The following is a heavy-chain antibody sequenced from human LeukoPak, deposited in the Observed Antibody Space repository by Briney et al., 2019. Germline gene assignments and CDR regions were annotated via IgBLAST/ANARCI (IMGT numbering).Heavy chain of an antibody. J-gene: IGHJ4*02. CDR2: IKGDGSST. Sequence: GGSLRLSCAAPGFTFSSSWMHWVRPTPGKGLVWVSRIKGDGSSTSYADSVKGRFTISRDNAKNTLYLQMNSLRAEDTAVYYCARDGYSFGHDVDYWGQGTLVTVSS. CDR3: ARDGYSFGHDVDY. CDR1: GFTFSSSW. V-gene: IGHV3-74*01. D-gene: IGHD5-18*01.